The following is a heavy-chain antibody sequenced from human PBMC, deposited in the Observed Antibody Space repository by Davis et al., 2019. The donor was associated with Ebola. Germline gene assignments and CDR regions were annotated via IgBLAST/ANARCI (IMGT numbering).Heavy chain of an antibody. V-gene: IGHV4-59*01. CDR2: IYYSGST. J-gene: IGHJ5*02. D-gene: IGHD4-23*01. CDR3: ARFYGGLFDH. CDR1: GGSISSYY. Sequence: MPSETLSLTCTVSGGSISSYYWSWIRQPPGKGLERIGYIYYSGSTNYNPSLKSRVTISVDTSKNQFSLKLSSVTAADTAVYYCARFYGGLFDHWGQGTLVTVSS.